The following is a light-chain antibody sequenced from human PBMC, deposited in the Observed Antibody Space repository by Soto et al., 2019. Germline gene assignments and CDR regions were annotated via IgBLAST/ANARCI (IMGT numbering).Light chain of an antibody. CDR3: ATWDDSLSGVV. CDR1: SSNIGSDT. J-gene: IGLJ2*01. Sequence: QSVLTQPPSASGTPGQRVTISCSGSSSNIGSDTVNWYQQLPGTAPKLLIYSNNQRPSGFPDRFSGSKSGTSASLAISGLQSEDEADYYCATWDDSLSGVVFGEGTKLTVL. CDR2: SNN. V-gene: IGLV1-44*01.